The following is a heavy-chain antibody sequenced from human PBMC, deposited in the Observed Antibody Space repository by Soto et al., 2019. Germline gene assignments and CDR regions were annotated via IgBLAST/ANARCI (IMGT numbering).Heavy chain of an antibody. CDR2: ISSSSSYI. V-gene: IGHV3-21*01. J-gene: IGHJ4*02. CDR3: ARDQPGYSYGYGFGY. D-gene: IGHD5-18*01. Sequence: EVQLVESGGGLVKPGGSLRLSCAASGVTFSSYSMKWVRQAPGTGLEWVSSISSSSSYIYYADSVKGRFTISRDNAKNSLYLQMNSLRAEDTAVYYCARDQPGYSYGYGFGYWGQGTLVNVSS. CDR1: GVTFSSYS.